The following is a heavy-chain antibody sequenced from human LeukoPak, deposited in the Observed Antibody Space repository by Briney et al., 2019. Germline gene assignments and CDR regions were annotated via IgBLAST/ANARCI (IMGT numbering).Heavy chain of an antibody. V-gene: IGHV4-39*01. J-gene: IGHJ4*02. D-gene: IGHD3-3*01. CDR2: IYYGGYT. CDR1: GGSISSYY. CDR3: QSRFLEWLLDY. Sequence: SETLSLTCTVSGGSISSYYWGWIRQPPGKGLEWIGSIYYGGYTYYNPSLKSRVTISVDTSKNQFSLKLSSVTAADTAIYYCQSRFLEWLLDYWGQGTLVTVSS.